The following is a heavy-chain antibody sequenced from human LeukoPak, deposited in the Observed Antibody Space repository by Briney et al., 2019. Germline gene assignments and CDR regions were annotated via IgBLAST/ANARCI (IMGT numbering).Heavy chain of an antibody. CDR1: GGSISSYY. CDR2: IYASGKT. CDR3: ARSFSEKFYFES. Sequence: SETLSLTCTVSGGSISSYYWSWIRQPAGKELEWIGRIYASGKTDYNPYTPSLKSRVAMSLDTSKNQVSLYLTSVTAADTAMYFCARSFSEKFYFESWGQGTLDTVSS. V-gene: IGHV4-4*07. J-gene: IGHJ4*02. D-gene: IGHD1-26*01.